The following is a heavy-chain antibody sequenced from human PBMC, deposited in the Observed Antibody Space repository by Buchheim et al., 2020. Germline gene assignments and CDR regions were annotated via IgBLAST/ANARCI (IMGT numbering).Heavy chain of an antibody. CDR3: ANHWARAFDV. V-gene: IGHV4-34*01. J-gene: IGHJ3*01. CDR2: ISDSGSA. CDR1: GGSFSGYF. D-gene: IGHD7-27*01. Sequence: QVQLQQWGAGLLKPSETLSLTCAVYGGSFSGYFRSWIRQPPGKGLEWIGEISDSGSANYNPSLKSRVTISVDASKKQFSLKVNSVTAADTAVYYCANHWARAFDVWGQGT.